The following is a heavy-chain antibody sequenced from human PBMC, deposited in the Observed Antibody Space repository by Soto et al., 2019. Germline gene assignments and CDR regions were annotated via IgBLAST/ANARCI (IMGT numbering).Heavy chain of an antibody. CDR1: GFMLSDYA. CDR3: AKEDIVVVPAAMIVGDYYYYYYMDV. CDR2: ISGSGGST. J-gene: IGHJ6*03. D-gene: IGHD2-2*01. V-gene: IGHV3-23*01. Sequence: PGGPLRLSWVGSGFMLSDYAMSWVRQAQGKGLEWVSAISGSGGSTYYADSVKGRFTISRDNSKNTLYLQMNSLRAEDTAVYYCAKEDIVVVPAAMIVGDYYYYYYMDVWGKGTTVTVSS.